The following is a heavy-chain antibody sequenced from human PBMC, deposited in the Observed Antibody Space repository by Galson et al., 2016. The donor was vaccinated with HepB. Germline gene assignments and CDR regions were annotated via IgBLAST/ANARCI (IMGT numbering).Heavy chain of an antibody. CDR3: AKVDCGGDCKRFDY. V-gene: IGHV3-23*01. Sequence: SLRLSCAASGFTFGNYVMSWVRQAPGKGLEWVSSITNIGGNTYYADSVKGRFTISRDNSKNTLYLQMSSLRAEDTALYYCAKVDCGGDCKRFDYWGQGTLVT. J-gene: IGHJ4*02. CDR1: GFTFGNYV. CDR2: ITNIGGNT. D-gene: IGHD2-21*02.